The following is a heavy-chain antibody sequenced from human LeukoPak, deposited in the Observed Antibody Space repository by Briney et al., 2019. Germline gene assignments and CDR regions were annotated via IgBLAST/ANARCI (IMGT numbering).Heavy chain of an antibody. CDR3: AKDASGYDSGLNFDY. J-gene: IGHJ4*02. CDR1: GFTFSTYG. CDR2: ISYDGSHI. D-gene: IGHD3-22*01. Sequence: GGSLRLSCAASGFTFSTYGLHWVRQAPGKGLEWVAVISYDGSHIYYADSVKGRFTISRDNSKNTLYLQMNSLRAEDTAVYYCAKDASGYDSGLNFDYWGQGTLVTVSS. V-gene: IGHV3-30*18.